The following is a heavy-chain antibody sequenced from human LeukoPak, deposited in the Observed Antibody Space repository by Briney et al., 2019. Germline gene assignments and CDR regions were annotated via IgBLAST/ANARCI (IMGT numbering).Heavy chain of an antibody. D-gene: IGHD4-17*01. J-gene: IGHJ4*02. CDR3: ARDAPKVTTPYYFDY. CDR2: IYYSGST. V-gene: IGHV4-30-4*08. CDR1: GGSISSGDYY. Sequence: SETLSLTCTVSGGSISSGDYYWSWIRQPPGKGLEWIGYIYYSGSTYYNPSLKSRVTISVDTSKNQFSLKLSSVTAADTAVYYCARDAPKVTTPYYFDYWGQGTLVTVSS.